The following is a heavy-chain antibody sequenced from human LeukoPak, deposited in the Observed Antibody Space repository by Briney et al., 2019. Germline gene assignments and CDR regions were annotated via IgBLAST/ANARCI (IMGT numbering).Heavy chain of an antibody. D-gene: IGHD5-18*01. V-gene: IGHV3-23*01. J-gene: IGHJ4*02. CDR1: GFTFSSYA. CDR3: AKVVGIQLWFFDY. CDR2: IRPSGDNT. Sequence: PSGGSLRLSCAASGFTFSSYAMSWVRQAPGKGLEWVSAIRPSGDNTYYGDSVKGRFTISRDNSKNTLYLQMNSLRAEDTAVYYCAKVVGIQLWFFDYWGQGTLVTVSS.